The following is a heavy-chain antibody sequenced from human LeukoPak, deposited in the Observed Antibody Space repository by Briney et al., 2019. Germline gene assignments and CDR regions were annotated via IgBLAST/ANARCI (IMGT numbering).Heavy chain of an antibody. V-gene: IGHV3-30-3*01. Sequence: GRSLRLSCAASGFTFSSYAMHWVRQAPGKGLEWVAVISYDGSNKYYADSVKGRFTISRDNSKNTLYLQMNSLRAEDTAVYYCARDWAWPTRDGYNFDYWGQGTLVTVSS. D-gene: IGHD5-24*01. CDR3: ARDWAWPTRDGYNFDY. CDR2: ISYDGSNK. J-gene: IGHJ4*02. CDR1: GFTFSSYA.